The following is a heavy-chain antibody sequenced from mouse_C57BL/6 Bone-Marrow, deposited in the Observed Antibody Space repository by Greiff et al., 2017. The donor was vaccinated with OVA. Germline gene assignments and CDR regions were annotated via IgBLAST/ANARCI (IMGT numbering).Heavy chain of an antibody. Sequence: EVHLVESGEGLVKPGGSLKLSCAASGFTFSSYAMSWVRQTPEKRLEWVAYISSGGDYIYYADTVKGRFTISRDNARNTLYLQMSSLKSEDTAMYYCTRDDYAPSLAYWGQGTLVTVSA. D-gene: IGHD2-4*01. J-gene: IGHJ3*01. CDR1: GFTFSSYA. CDR2: ISSGGDYI. V-gene: IGHV5-9-1*02. CDR3: TRDDYAPSLAY.